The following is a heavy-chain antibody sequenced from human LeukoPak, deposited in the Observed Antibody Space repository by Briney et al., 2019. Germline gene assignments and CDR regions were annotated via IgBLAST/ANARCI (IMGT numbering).Heavy chain of an antibody. CDR2: IYYSGST. CDR1: GGSISSTSYY. V-gene: IGHV4-39*01. D-gene: IGHD5-18*01. J-gene: IGHJ4*02. CDR3: ARHRGYSYGFDY. Sequence: PSETLSLTCVVSGGSISSTSYYWGWIRQPPGKGLEWIGSIYYSGSTYYSPSLKSRVTISVDTSKNQFSLKLSSVTAADTAVYYCARHRGYSYGFDYWGQGTLVTVSS.